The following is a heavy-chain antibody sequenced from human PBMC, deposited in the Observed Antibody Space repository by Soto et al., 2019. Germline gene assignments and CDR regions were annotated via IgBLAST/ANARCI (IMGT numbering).Heavy chain of an antibody. V-gene: IGHV3-30*18. CDR1: GFTFSSYG. Sequence: QVQLVESGGGVVQPGRSLRLSCAASGFTFSSYGMHWVRQAPGKGLGWVAVISYDGSNNYYADSVKGRFTSSRDNSKNTLYLQMNSLRAEDTAVYYCAKDSGAQWLDVGDYWGQGTLVTVSS. CDR2: ISYDGSNN. CDR3: AKDSGAQWLDVGDY. J-gene: IGHJ4*02. D-gene: IGHD6-19*01.